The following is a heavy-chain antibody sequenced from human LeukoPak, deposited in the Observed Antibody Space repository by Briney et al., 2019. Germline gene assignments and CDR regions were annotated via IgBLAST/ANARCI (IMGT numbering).Heavy chain of an antibody. V-gene: IGHV4-39*07. CDR2: IYHSGST. CDR3: AKDSAVGSGSYWVKIDY. J-gene: IGHJ4*02. Sequence: SETLSLTCTVSGGSISSSSYYWGWIRQPPGKGLEWIGEIYHSGSTNYNPSLKSRVTISLDKSKNQFSLKLTSVTAADTALYYCAKDSAVGSGSYWVKIDYWGQGTLVTVSS. D-gene: IGHD3-10*01. CDR1: GGSISSSSYY.